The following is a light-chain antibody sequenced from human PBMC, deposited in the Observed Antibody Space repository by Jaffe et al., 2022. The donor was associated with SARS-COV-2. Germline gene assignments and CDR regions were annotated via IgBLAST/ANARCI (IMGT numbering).Light chain of an antibody. V-gene: IGLV3-19*01. CDR3: NSRDNTGNPLVL. CDR1: SLRVFY. CDR2: GKN. J-gene: IGLJ2*01. Sequence: SSELTQDPAVSVALGQTVRITCQGDSLRVFYATWYQQKPGQAPVVVIYGKNNRPSGIPDRFSGSNSGNTASLTITGAQAEDEADYYCNSRDNTGNPLVLFGGGTKLTVL.